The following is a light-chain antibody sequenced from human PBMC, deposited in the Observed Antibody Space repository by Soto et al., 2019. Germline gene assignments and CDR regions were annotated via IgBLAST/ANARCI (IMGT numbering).Light chain of an antibody. V-gene: IGKV3D-15*01. CDR2: GAS. CDR3: QQYNNWPPLT. J-gene: IGKJ4*01. Sequence: EIVMTQSPATLSVSPGERATLSCRASQSVSSNLARYQQKPGQATRLLIYGASTRATGIPVRFSGSGSGTEFTLTISSLQSEDFAVYYCQQYNNWPPLTFGGGTKVEIK. CDR1: QSVSSN.